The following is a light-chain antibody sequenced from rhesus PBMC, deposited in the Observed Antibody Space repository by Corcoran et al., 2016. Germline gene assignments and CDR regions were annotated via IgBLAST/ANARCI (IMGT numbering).Light chain of an antibody. CDR2: DAS. CDR3: QQYNNWWT. J-gene: IGKJ1*01. Sequence: ETVVTQSPATLSLSPGERATLSCRASQSVGSNLAWYPQKPGQAPKLLIYDASSRATGIPDRFSGSGSGTEFTLTISSLEPEDVGGYYCQQYNNWWTFGQGTKVEIK. CDR1: QSVGSN. V-gene: IGKV3-42*02.